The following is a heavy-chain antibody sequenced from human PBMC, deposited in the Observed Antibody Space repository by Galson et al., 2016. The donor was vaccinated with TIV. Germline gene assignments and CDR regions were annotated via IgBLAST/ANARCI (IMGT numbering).Heavy chain of an antibody. Sequence: SVKVSCKASGYTFTSYPMHWVRQAPGQRLEWMGWINVYNGNTRYSQKFRDRVTITGDTSATTAYMETYMELSSLKSEDTAVYYCVSARVKHFACWGQGTLVTVSS. V-gene: IGHV1-3*01. J-gene: IGHJ1*01. CDR2: INVYNGNT. CDR3: VSARVKHFAC. CDR1: GYTFTSYP. D-gene: IGHD2/OR15-2a*01.